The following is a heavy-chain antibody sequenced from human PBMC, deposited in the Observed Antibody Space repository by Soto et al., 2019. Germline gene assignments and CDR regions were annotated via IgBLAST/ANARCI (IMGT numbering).Heavy chain of an antibody. CDR3: ARDARLSSGWYGNCFDP. J-gene: IGHJ5*02. Sequence: GASVKVSCKASGYTFNNYDINWVRQATGQGLEWMGWMNPNSGNTGYAQKFQGRVTMTRDTSTSTAYMELSSLTSEDTAVYYCARDARLSSGWYGNCFDPWSQGTQVTVSS. CDR1: GYTFNNYD. D-gene: IGHD6-19*01. V-gene: IGHV1-8*01. CDR2: MNPNSGNT.